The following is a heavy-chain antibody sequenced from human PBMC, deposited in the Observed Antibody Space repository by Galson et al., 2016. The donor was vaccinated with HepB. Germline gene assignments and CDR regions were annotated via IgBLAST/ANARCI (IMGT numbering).Heavy chain of an antibody. J-gene: IGHJ6*02. CDR1: GFTFSSYD. V-gene: IGHV3-13*01. CDR3: VRATVGFSGYDSGMDV. D-gene: IGHD5-12*01. Sequence: SLRLSCAASGFTFSSYDMHWVRLVAGRGLEWVSAIGSDGDTYYPGSVKGRFTVSRENAKNSLYLQMNNLRAGDTAVYYCVRATVGFSGYDSGMDVWGQGTTVTVSS. CDR2: IGSDGDT.